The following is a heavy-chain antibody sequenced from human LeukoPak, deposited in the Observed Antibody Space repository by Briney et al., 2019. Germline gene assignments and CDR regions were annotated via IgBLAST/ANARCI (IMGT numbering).Heavy chain of an antibody. V-gene: IGHV3-74*01. Sequence: GGSPRLSCAASGFTFSSYWMFWVRQTPGKGLVWVSRINSDGSSTSYADSVKGRFTIFRDNAKNTLYLQMNSLRAEDTAVYYCARLQGAISIVPTAAFDYWGQGTLVTVSS. CDR1: GFTFSSYW. D-gene: IGHD2-2*01. CDR3: ARLQGAISIVPTAAFDY. J-gene: IGHJ4*02. CDR2: INSDGSST.